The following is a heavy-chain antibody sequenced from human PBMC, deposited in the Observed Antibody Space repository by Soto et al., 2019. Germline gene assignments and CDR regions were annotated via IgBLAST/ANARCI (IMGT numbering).Heavy chain of an antibody. V-gene: IGHV4-59*01. CDR2: IYYSGST. CDR3: ARDRGRGYSYGLRVYYYYGMDV. D-gene: IGHD5-18*01. J-gene: IGHJ6*02. Sequence: SETLSLTCTVSGGSIIRYYWSWIRQPPGKGLEWIGYIYYSGSTNYNPSLKSRVTISVDTSKNQFSLKLSSVTAADTAVYYCARDRGRGYSYGLRVYYYYGMDVWGQGTTVTVSS. CDR1: GGSIIRYY.